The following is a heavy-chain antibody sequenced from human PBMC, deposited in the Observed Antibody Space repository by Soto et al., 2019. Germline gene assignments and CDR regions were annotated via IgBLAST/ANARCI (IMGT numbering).Heavy chain of an antibody. V-gene: IGHV4-30-4*01. Sequence: SETLSLTCTVSGGSISSGDYYWSWIRQPPGKGLEWIGYIYYSGSTYYNPSLKSRVTISVDTSKNQFSLKLSSVTAADTAVYYCARFQTRVTFGVVMRPRPERWFDPWGQGTLVTVSS. CDR1: GGSISSGDYY. CDR2: IYYSGST. CDR3: ARFQTRVTFGVVMRPRPERWFDP. J-gene: IGHJ5*02. D-gene: IGHD3-3*01.